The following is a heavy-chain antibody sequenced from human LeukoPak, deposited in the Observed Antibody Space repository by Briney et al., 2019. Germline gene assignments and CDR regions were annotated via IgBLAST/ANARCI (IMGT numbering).Heavy chain of an antibody. D-gene: IGHD3-10*01. Sequence: GGSLRLSCAASGFTFSSYAMNWVRQAPGKGLEWVSSISSSSSYIYYADSVKGRFTISRDNAKNSLYLQMNSLRAEDTAVYYCARESMVREPLDYWGQGTLVTVSS. CDR2: ISSSSSYI. J-gene: IGHJ4*02. CDR1: GFTFSSYA. V-gene: IGHV3-21*01. CDR3: ARESMVREPLDY.